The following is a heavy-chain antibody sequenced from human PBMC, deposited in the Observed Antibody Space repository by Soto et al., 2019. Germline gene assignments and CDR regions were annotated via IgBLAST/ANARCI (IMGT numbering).Heavy chain of an antibody. V-gene: IGHV3-30*18. CDR1: GFTFSSYG. CDR2: ISYDGSDK. Sequence: QVQLVESGGGVVQPGRSLRLSCAASGFTFSSYGMHWVRQAPGKGLEWVAVISYDGSDKYYADSVKGRFTISRDNPNNTQYLQMDSLGAEDTAVYYCAKVVVVATTYVQHWGQGTLVTVSS. D-gene: IGHD2-15*01. J-gene: IGHJ1*01. CDR3: AKVVVVATTYVQH.